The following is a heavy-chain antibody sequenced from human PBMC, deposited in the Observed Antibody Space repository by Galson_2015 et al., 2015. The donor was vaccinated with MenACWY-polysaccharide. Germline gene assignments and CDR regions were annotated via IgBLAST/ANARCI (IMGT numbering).Heavy chain of an antibody. CDR1: GFTFSRHW. J-gene: IGHJ4*02. V-gene: IGHV3-74*01. D-gene: IGHD2/OR15-2a*01. Sequence: SLRLSCAASGFTFSRHWMNWVRHAPGKGLEWVSRISSDGGRTDHADSVKGRFSISRYNATNTLHLEMNSLRAEDTAVYYCARDRVDVSLIDAHALFDLWGQGTLVIVSS. CDR3: ARDRVDVSLIDAHALFDL. CDR2: ISSDGGRT.